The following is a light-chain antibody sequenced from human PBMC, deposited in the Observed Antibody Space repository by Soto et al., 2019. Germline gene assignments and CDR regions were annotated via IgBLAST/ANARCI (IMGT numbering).Light chain of an antibody. CDR1: QSISGW. CDR2: DAS. Sequence: DIQMTQSPSTLSASVGDRVTITCPASQSISGWLAWYQQRPGKAPKVLIYDASKLESGVPSRFSGSGSGTEFTLTISSLQPDDFATYYCQRYDSFSMYTFGQGTKLDIK. V-gene: IGKV1-5*01. J-gene: IGKJ2*01. CDR3: QRYDSFSMYT.